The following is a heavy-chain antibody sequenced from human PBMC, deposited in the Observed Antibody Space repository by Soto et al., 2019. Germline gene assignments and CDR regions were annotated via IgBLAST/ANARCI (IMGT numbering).Heavy chain of an antibody. D-gene: IGHD3-10*01. V-gene: IGHV3-53*01. Sequence: VQLVESGGGVVQPGRSLRLSCVASGFTFSSNYMSWVRQAPGKGLEWVSVIYSGGSTYYADSVKGRFTISRDNSKNTLYLQMNSLRAEDTAVYYCAREATRGVFDYWGQGTLVTVSS. CDR1: GFTFSSNY. CDR2: IYSGGST. J-gene: IGHJ4*02. CDR3: AREATRGVFDY.